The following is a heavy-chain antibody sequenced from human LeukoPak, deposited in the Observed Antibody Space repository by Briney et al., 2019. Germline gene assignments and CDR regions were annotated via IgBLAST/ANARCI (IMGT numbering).Heavy chain of an antibody. CDR2: IYYSGST. Sequence: PSETPSHTCTVSGGSVSSGTYYWSWIRQPPGKGLEWLGSIYYSGSTNYNPSLKSRVTISVDTSKNQFSLKLSSVTAADTAVYYCASLQLLWYDREYFDYWGQGTLVTVSS. V-gene: IGHV4-61*01. CDR1: GGSVSSGTYY. CDR3: ASLQLLWYDREYFDY. J-gene: IGHJ4*02. D-gene: IGHD4-23*01.